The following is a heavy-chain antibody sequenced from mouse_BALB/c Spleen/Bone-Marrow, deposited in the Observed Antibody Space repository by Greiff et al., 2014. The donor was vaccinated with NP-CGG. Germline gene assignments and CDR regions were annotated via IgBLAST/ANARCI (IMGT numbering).Heavy chain of an antibody. CDR3: ALYYDYDVGY. Sequence: VQLQQPGAELVKPGASVKLSCTASGFNIKDNYMHWVKQRPEQGLEWIGRIDPANGNTKYDPKFQGKATITADTSSNTAYLQLSSLTSEDTAVYYCALYYDYDVGYWGQGTPLTVSS. CDR1: GFNIKDNY. J-gene: IGHJ2*01. V-gene: IGHV14-3*02. D-gene: IGHD2-4*01. CDR2: IDPANGNT.